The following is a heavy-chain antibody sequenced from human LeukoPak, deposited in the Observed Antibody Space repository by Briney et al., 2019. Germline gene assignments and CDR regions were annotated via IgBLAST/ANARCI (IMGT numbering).Heavy chain of an antibody. D-gene: IGHD4-17*01. CDR1: GFTFSSYW. Sequence: PGGSLRLSCAASGFTFSSYWMSWVRQAPGKGLEWVSAISGSGGSTYYADSVKGRFTISGDNSKNTLYLQMNSLRVEDTAIYYCAKGMTVTGFQHWGQGTLVTVSS. CDR2: ISGSGGST. CDR3: AKGMTVTGFQH. V-gene: IGHV3-23*01. J-gene: IGHJ1*01.